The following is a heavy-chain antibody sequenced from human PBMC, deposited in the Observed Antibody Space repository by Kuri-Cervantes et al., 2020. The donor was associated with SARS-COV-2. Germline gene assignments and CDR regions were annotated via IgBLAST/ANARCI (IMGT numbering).Heavy chain of an antibody. CDR2: ISAYNSNT. V-gene: IGHV1-18*01. CDR3: ARDGIVVVPAATYYHMDV. J-gene: IGHJ6*03. D-gene: IGHD2-2*01. CDR1: GYTFTSYG. Sequence: ASVKVSCKACGYTFTSYGISWVRQAPGQGLEWMGWISAYNSNTNYAQKLQGRVTMTTDTSTSTAYMELRSLRSDDTAVYYRARDGIVVVPAATYYHMDVWGKGTTVTVLL.